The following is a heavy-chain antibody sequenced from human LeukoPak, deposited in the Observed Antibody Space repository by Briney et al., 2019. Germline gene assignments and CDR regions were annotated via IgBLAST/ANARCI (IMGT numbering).Heavy chain of an antibody. V-gene: IGHV3-30-3*01. Sequence: GGSLRLSCAASGFTFSSYAMHWVRQAPGKGLEWVAVISYDGSNKYYXDSVKGRFTISRDNSKNTLYLQMNSLRAEDTAVYYCARDDYGDYHFDYWGQGTLVTVSS. J-gene: IGHJ4*02. CDR2: ISYDGSNK. CDR3: ARDDYGDYHFDY. D-gene: IGHD4-17*01. CDR1: GFTFSSYA.